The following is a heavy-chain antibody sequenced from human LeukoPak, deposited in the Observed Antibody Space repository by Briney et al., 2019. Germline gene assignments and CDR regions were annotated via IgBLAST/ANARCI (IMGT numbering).Heavy chain of an antibody. CDR3: ASLHSSSWYSNWFDP. Sequence: SQTLSLTCTVSGGSISSGGYYWSWIRQHPGKGLEWIGYIYYSGSTYYNPSLKSRVTISVDTSKNQFSLKLSSVTAADTAVYYCASLHSSSWYSNWFDPWGQGIQVTVSS. J-gene: IGHJ5*02. CDR2: IYYSGST. CDR1: GGSISSGGYY. D-gene: IGHD6-13*01. V-gene: IGHV4-31*03.